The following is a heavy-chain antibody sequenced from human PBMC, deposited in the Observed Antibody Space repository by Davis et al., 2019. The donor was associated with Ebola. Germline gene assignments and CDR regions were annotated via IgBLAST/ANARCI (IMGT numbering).Heavy chain of an antibody. CDR3: ARASFGYNSGWYADY. V-gene: IGHV1-3*01. CDR2: VHGGNGNT. CDR1: GYTFTNYG. D-gene: IGHD6-19*01. J-gene: IGHJ4*02. Sequence: AASVKVSCKTSGYTFTNYGITWVRQAPGQGLEWMGWVHGGNGNTKYSQRFQGRVTITTDTSASTVYLDLTSLRSDDTAVFYCARASFGYNSGWYADYWGPGSLVTVSS.